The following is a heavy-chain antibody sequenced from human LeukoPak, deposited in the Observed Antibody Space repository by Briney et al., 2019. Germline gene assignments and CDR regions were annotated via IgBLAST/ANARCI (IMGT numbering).Heavy chain of an antibody. CDR3: ATDRNSGKYYDY. J-gene: IGHJ4*02. CDR1: GFTFSSYG. V-gene: IGHV3-33*08. D-gene: IGHD1-26*01. Sequence: GGSLRLSCAASGFTFSSYGMHWVRQAPGKGLEWVAVIYYDGSNQYYVDSVKGRFTVSRDNAKNTLYLQMDSLRAEDTAVYYCATDRNSGKYYDYWGQGTLVTVSS. CDR2: IYYDGSNQ.